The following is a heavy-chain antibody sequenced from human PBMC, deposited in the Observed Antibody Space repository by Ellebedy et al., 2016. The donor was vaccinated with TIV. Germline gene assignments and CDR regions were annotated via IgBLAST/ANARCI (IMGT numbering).Heavy chain of an antibody. J-gene: IGHJ4*02. V-gene: IGHV3-7*03. CDR3: AGRAYNWNDGSLFDY. D-gene: IGHD1-1*01. Sequence: GGSLRLSCVASGFTFGNYWMDWVRQAPGKGLEWVANIKQDGSEKYYVDSVKGRFTISRDNAKNSLYLQMNSLRAEDTAGYYCAGRAYNWNDGSLFDYWGQGTLVTVSS. CDR2: IKQDGSEK. CDR1: GFTFGNYW.